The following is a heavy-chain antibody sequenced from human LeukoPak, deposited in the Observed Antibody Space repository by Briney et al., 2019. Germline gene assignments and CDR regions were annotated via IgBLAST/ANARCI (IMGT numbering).Heavy chain of an antibody. CDR1: GGSFSGYY. J-gene: IGHJ4*02. CDR3: ARGPPNGHDDSSGYYVPACFDY. V-gene: IGHV4-38-2*01. CDR2: IYHNGSV. Sequence: PSETLSLTCAVYGGSFSGYYWGWIRQPPGKGLEWIGSIYHNGSVYYNPSLKSRVTISVDTSKKQFSLKLNSVTAADTAVYYCARGPPNGHDDSSGYYVPACFDYWGQGTLVTVSS. D-gene: IGHD3-22*01.